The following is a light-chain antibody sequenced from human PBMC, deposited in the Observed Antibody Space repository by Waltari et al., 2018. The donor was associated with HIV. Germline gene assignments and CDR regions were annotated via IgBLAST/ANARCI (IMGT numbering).Light chain of an antibody. CDR3: QAWDRSVV. V-gene: IGLV3-1*01. J-gene: IGLJ2*01. CDR2: QDS. CDR1: QLGDKF. Sequence: SYELTKPPSVSVSPGQTASITCSGDQLGDKFVCWYQQRPCQPPVLVMYQDSTRPSGTPERFSGSNSGNTATLTITGTQSMDEADYYCQAWDRSVVFGGGTKLTVL.